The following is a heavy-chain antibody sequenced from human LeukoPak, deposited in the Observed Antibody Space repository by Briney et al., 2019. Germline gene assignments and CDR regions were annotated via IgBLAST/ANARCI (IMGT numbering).Heavy chain of an antibody. V-gene: IGHV3-23*01. Sequence: GGSLRLSCAASGFTFSRYAMTWVRQAPGKGLEWVSAISGSGGSTYYADSVKGRFTISRDNSKNTLYLQMNSLRAEDTAVYYCAKRYSSSWPRGYYGMDVWGQGTTVTVSS. D-gene: IGHD6-13*01. CDR2: ISGSGGST. CDR1: GFTFSRYA. J-gene: IGHJ6*02. CDR3: AKRYSSSWPRGYYGMDV.